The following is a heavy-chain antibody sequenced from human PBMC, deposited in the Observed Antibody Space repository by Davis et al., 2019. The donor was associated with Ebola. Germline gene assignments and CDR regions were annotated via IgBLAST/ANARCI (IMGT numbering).Heavy chain of an antibody. D-gene: IGHD3-10*01. V-gene: IGHV4-34*01. CDR1: GGSISGGDYF. Sequence: SETLSLTCTVSGGSISGGDYFWSWIRQPSGKGLEWIGETSHSGSTNYNPTLKSRVAISVDTSKNQFSLKLTSVTAADTAVYYCAGWFGELLYYYYYGMDVWGKGTTVTVSS. CDR3: AGWFGELLYYYYYGMDV. CDR2: TSHSGST. J-gene: IGHJ6*04.